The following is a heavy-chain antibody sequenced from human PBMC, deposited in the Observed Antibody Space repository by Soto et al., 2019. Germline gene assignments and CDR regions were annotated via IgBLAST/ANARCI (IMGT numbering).Heavy chain of an antibody. CDR3: ARGLPFHYDFWSGSRPASLYYFDN. CDR2: INHSGST. V-gene: IGHV4-34*01. D-gene: IGHD3-3*01. Sequence: SETLSLTCAVYGGSFSGYYWSWIRQPPGKGLEWIGEINHSGSTNYNPSLKSRVTISVDTSKNQFSLKLSSVTAADTAVFYCARGLPFHYDFWSGSRPASLYYFDNWGQGTRVTVSS. J-gene: IGHJ4*02. CDR1: GGSFSGYY.